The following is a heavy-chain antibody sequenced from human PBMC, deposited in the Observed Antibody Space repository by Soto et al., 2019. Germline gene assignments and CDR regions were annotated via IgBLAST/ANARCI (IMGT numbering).Heavy chain of an antibody. V-gene: IGHV3-21*01. D-gene: IGHD2-21*02. CDR3: ARVMPYCGGDCYPDY. J-gene: IGHJ4*02. CDR2: ISSSSSYI. Sequence: EVLLVESGGGLVEPGGSLRLSCAASGFTFSSYSMNWVRQAPGKGREWVPSISSSSSYIYNADSVKGRFTIARDNAKSTLYLQMSSLSAEDTAVYYGARVMPYCGGDCYPDYWGQGTLVTVSS. CDR1: GFTFSSYS.